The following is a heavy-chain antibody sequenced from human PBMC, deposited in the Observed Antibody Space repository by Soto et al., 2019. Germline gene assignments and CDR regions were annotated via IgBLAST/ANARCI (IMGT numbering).Heavy chain of an antibody. V-gene: IGHV3-11*01. CDR3: AGDLPITAMASYYYYYGMDV. Sequence: GGSLRLSCAASGFTFSDYYMSWIRQAPGKGLEWVSYISSSGSTIYYADSVKGRFTISRDNAKNSLYLQMNSLRAEDTAVYYCAGDLPITAMASYYYYYGMDVWGQGTTVTVSS. CDR2: ISSSGSTI. J-gene: IGHJ6*02. CDR1: GFTFSDYY. D-gene: IGHD5-18*01.